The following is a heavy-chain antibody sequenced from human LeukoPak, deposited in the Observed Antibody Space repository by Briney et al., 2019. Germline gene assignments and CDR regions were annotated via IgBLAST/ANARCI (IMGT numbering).Heavy chain of an antibody. D-gene: IGHD6-25*01. CDR1: GGSISSSSYY. V-gene: IGHV4-39*01. J-gene: IGHJ4*02. CDR2: IYYSGST. CDR3: ARHVGEYIAAAGFDY. Sequence: SETLSLTCTVSGGSISSSSYYWGWIRQPPGNGLEWIGSIYYSGSTYYNPSLKSRVTISVDTSKNQFSLKLSSVTAADTAVYYCARHVGEYIAAAGFDYWGQGTLVTVSS.